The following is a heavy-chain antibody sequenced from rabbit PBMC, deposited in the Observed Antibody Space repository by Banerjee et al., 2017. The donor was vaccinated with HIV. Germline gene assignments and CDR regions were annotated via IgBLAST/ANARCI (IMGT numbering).Heavy chain of an antibody. Sequence: QQQLEESGGGLVKPEGSLTLSCTASGFSFSNKYVMCWVRQAPGKGLEWIACINTSTGNTVYASWAKGRFTISKTSSTTVTLQMTSLTAADTATYFCARDGGSSVYTQYYFNLWGPGTLVTVS. D-gene: IGHD8-1*01. CDR1: GFSFSNKYV. J-gene: IGHJ4*01. CDR3: ARDGGSSVYTQYYFNL. CDR2: INTSTGNT. V-gene: IGHV1S45*01.